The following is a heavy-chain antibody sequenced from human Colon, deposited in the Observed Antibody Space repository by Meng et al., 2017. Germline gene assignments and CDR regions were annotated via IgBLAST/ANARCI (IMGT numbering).Heavy chain of an antibody. CDR2: IIPGIGSG. CDR3: ARGNKAVEGHFGF. J-gene: IGHJ4*02. V-gene: IGHV1-69*10. D-gene: IGHD1/OR15-1a*01. Sequence: QVHLVQSGPEVKKPGSPVRVSCKASGGIFDKFAISWVRQAPGQGLDWMGSIIPGIGSGNYKQHFQGRVSITADRSTTTSFLELTNLTSGDTAVYYCARGNKAVEGHFGFWGQGTLVTVSS. CDR1: GGIFDKFA.